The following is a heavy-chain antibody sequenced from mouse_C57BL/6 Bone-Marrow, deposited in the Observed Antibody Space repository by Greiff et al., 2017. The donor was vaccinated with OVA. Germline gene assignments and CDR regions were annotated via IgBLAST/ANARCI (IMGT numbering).Heavy chain of an antibody. J-gene: IGHJ3*01. V-gene: IGHV1-81*01. CDR3: ARAYDRAY. Sequence: QVQLQQSGAELARPGASVKLSCKASGYTFTSYGISWVKQRPGQGLEWIGEIFPRSGNTYYNEKFKGKATLNADKSSSTAYMELRSLTSEDSAVYFCARAYDRAYWGQGTLVTVSA. CDR1: GYTFTSYG. CDR2: IFPRSGNT. D-gene: IGHD2-3*01.